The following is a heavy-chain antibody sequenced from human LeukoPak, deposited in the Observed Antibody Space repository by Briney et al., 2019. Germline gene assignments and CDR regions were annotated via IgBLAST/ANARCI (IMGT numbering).Heavy chain of an antibody. CDR1: GFTVSSNY. Sequence: GGSLRLSCAASGFTVSSNYMSWVRQAPGKGLEWVSVIYSGGSTYYADSLKGRFTISRDNSKNTLYLQMNSLRAEDTAVYYWARGLYYFDTSGYLYYGGQGTLVTVSS. CDR2: IYSGGST. V-gene: IGHV3-53*01. CDR3: ARGLYYFDTSGYLYY. J-gene: IGHJ4*02. D-gene: IGHD3-22*01.